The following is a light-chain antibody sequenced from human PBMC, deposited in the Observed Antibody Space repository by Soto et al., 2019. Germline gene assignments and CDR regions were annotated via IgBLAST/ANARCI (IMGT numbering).Light chain of an antibody. J-gene: IGKJ2*01. CDR3: QQYKSWPPYT. Sequence: EIVMTQSPATLSVSPGERVTLSCRASQSVNDRLAWFQQKAGQAPRLLIYSVSTRAIGIPGRFSGSGSGTEFPLTISSQQSEDFAVYYCQQYKSWPPYTFGQGTKLESK. CDR2: SVS. CDR1: QSVNDR. V-gene: IGKV3-15*01.